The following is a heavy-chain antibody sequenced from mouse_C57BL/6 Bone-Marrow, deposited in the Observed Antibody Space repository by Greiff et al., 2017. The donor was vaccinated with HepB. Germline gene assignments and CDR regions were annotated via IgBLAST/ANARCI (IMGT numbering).Heavy chain of an antibody. CDR1: GYAFSSSW. V-gene: IGHV1-82*01. CDR2: IYPGDGDT. CDR3: ARGWERYFDY. J-gene: IGHJ2*01. Sequence: VQLQQSGPELVKPGASVKISCKASGYAFSSSWMNWVKQRPGKGLEWIGRIYPGDGDTNYNGKFKGKATLTADKSSSTAYMQLSSLTSEDSAVYFCARGWERYFDYWGQGTTLTVSS. D-gene: IGHD2-3*01.